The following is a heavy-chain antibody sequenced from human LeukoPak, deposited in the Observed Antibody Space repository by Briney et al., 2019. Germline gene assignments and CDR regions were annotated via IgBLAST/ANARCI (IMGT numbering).Heavy chain of an antibody. CDR1: GGSISSYY. Sequence: SETLSLTCTVSGGSISSYYWSWIQQPPGKGLEWIGYIYYSGSTNYNPSLKSRVTISVDTSKNQFSLKLSSVTAADTAVYYCARDSSGWYNWFDPWGQGTLVTVSS. CDR2: IYYSGST. CDR3: ARDSSGWYNWFDP. V-gene: IGHV4-59*01. J-gene: IGHJ5*02. D-gene: IGHD6-19*01.